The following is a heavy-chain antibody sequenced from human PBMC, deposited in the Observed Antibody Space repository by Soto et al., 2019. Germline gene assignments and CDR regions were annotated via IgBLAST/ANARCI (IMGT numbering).Heavy chain of an antibody. Sequence: ASVKVSCKVSGYTLTELSMHWVRQAPGKGLEWMGSFDFEDGETIYAQKFQGRVTMTEDTSTDTAYVELSSLRSEDTAVYYCAIDLVNGGYNLDYWGQGTLVTSPQ. D-gene: IGHD3-22*01. V-gene: IGHV1-24*01. CDR1: GYTLTELS. J-gene: IGHJ4*02. CDR3: AIDLVNGGYNLDY. CDR2: FDFEDGET.